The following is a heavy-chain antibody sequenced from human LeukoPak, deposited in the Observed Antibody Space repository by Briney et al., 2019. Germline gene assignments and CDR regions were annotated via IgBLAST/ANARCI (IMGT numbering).Heavy chain of an antibody. V-gene: IGHV5-51*01. CDR3: ARHRALLWFGEQQGYFDY. D-gene: IGHD3-10*01. CDR1: GYSFTSYW. J-gene: IGHJ4*02. Sequence: GESLKISCKGSGYSFTSYWIGWVRQMPGKGLEWMGIIYPGDSDTRYSPSFQGQVTISADKSISTAYLQWSSLKASDTAMYYCARHRALLWFGEQQGYFDYWGQGTLVTVSS. CDR2: IYPGDSDT.